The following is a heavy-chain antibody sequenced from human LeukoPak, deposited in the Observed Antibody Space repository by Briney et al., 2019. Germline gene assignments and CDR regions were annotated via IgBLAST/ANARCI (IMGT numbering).Heavy chain of an antibody. D-gene: IGHD3-10*01. CDR2: ISGSGGST. Sequence: GGSLRLSCAASGFTFSSYAMSWVRQAPGKGLEWVSAISGSGGSTYYADSVKGRFTISRDNSKNTLYLQMNSLRAEDTALYYCAKGRYYYGSGSYSDDAFDIWGQGTMVTVSS. J-gene: IGHJ3*02. CDR1: GFTFSSYA. V-gene: IGHV3-23*01. CDR3: AKGRYYYGSGSYSDDAFDI.